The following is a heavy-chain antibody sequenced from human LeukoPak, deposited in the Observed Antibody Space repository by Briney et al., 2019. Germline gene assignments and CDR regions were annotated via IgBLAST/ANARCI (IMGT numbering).Heavy chain of an antibody. CDR2: ISGSGGST. CDR1: GFTFSSYG. D-gene: IGHD2-21*01. V-gene: IGHV3-23*01. CDR3: AKAPATYVVCCHYMDV. J-gene: IGHJ6*03. Sequence: GGTLRLSCAASGFTFSSYGMSWVRQAPGKGLEWVSAISGSGGSTYYADSVKGRFTIFRDNSKNTLYLQMNSLRAEDTAVYHCAKAPATYVVCCHYMDVWGEGTTITVSS.